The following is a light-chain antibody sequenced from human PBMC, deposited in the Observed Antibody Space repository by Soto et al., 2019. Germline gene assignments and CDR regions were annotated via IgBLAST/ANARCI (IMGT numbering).Light chain of an antibody. J-gene: IGKJ1*01. V-gene: IGKV3-15*01. Sequence: EIVLKQSPATLSLSPGERGTLSCRARQSVGSNLAWYQQKPGQAPRVLIYSASTRATGFPARFSGSGSGTEFTLTISSLQSEDFAVYYCQQYNNWPQTFGQGTKVDIK. CDR2: SAS. CDR3: QQYNNWPQT. CDR1: QSVGSN.